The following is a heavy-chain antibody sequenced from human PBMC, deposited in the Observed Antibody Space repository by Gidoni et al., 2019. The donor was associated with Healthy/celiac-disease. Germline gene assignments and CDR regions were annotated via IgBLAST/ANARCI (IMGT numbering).Heavy chain of an antibody. J-gene: IGHJ4*02. V-gene: IGHV3-21*01. CDR2: ISSSSSYI. CDR3: ARDMKPKPNQAEYFDY. D-gene: IGHD3-16*01. Sequence: EVQLVESGGGLVKPGGSLRLSCAASGFTFSSYSMNWVRQAPGKGLEWVSSISSSSSYIYYADSVKGRFTISRDNAKNSLYLQMNSLRAEDTAVYYCARDMKPKPNQAEYFDYWGQGTLVTVSS. CDR1: GFTFSSYS.